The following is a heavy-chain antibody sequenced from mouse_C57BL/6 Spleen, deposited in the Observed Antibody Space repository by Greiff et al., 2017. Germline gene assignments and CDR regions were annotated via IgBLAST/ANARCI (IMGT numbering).Heavy chain of an antibody. CDR1: GYTFTSYW. CDR2: IDPSDSYT. CDR3: AREGDYGNPAWFAY. D-gene: IGHD2-1*01. J-gene: IGHJ3*01. V-gene: IGHV1-59*01. Sequence: QVQLQQPGAELVRPGTSVKLSCKASGYTFTSYWMHWVKQRPGQGLEWIGVIDPSDSYTNYNQKFKGKATLTVATSSSPAYMQLSSLTSEDSAVYYCAREGDYGNPAWFAYWGQGTLVTVSA.